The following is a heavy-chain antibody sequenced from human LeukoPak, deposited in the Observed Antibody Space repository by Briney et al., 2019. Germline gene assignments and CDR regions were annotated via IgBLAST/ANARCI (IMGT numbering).Heavy chain of an antibody. Sequence: SVKVSCKASGGTFSSYAISWVRQAPGQGLEWMGGIIPIFGTANYAQKFQGRVTITADESTSTAYMELSSLRSEDTAVYYCASFTYYYDSSGYPLWGQGTLVTVSS. V-gene: IGHV1-69*01. CDR3: ASFTYYYDSSGYPL. CDR2: IIPIFGTA. CDR1: GGTFSSYA. J-gene: IGHJ4*02. D-gene: IGHD3-22*01.